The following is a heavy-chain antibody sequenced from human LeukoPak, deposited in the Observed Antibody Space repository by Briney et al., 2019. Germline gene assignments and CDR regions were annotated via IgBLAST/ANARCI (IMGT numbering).Heavy chain of an antibody. D-gene: IGHD3-16*01. CDR1: EFTFSSYS. V-gene: IGHV3-48*01. CDR2: ITNSGNSK. CDR3: ARGDTYFDY. Sequence: PGGSLRLSCAASEFTFSSYSMNWVRQAPGKGLEWVSYITNSGNSKSYADSVKGRFTISRDNTKNSLYLQMNSLRAEDTAVYYCARGDTYFDYWGQGTLVTVSS. J-gene: IGHJ4*02.